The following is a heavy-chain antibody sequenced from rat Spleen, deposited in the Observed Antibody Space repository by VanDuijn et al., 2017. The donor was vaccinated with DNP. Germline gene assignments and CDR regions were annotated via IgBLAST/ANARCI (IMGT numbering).Heavy chain of an antibody. J-gene: IGHJ4*01. CDR2: INSAGST. D-gene: IGHD4-1*01. Sequence: EVQLQESGPGLVKPSQSLSLTCSVTGYSITSNFRWSWIRKFPGNTLEWMGYINSAGSTDYNPSLKSRISITRETSKNQFFLQVNSVITEDTATYYCARFDGYNYLYVMDVWGQGTSVTVSS. CDR1: GYSITSNFR. V-gene: IGHV3-3*01. CDR3: ARFDGYNYLYVMDV.